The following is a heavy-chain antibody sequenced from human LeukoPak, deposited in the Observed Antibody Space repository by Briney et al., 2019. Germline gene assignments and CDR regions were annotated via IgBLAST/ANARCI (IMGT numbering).Heavy chain of an antibody. V-gene: IGHV3-7*03. J-gene: IGHJ4*02. CDR2: IKQDGSEK. D-gene: IGHD3-16*02. Sequence: GGSLRLSCAASGFTFSSYWMSWVRQAPGKGLEWVANIKQDGSEKYYVDSVKGRFTISRDNAKNSLYLQMNSLRAEDTAVYYCARDAYGYVWGSYRYWDYWGQGTLVTVSS. CDR3: ARDAYGYVWGSYRYWDY. CDR1: GFTFSSYW.